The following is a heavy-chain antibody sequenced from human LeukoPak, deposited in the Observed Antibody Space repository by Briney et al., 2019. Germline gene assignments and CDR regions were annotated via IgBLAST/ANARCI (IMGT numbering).Heavy chain of an antibody. D-gene: IGHD6-19*01. V-gene: IGHV3-21*01. CDR1: GFTFSSYS. Sequence: GGSLRLSCAASGFTFSSYSMNWVRQAPGKGLEWVSSISSSSSYIYYADSVQGRFTISRDNAKNSLYLQMNSLRAEDTAVYYCASGYSSGWYTRGSEYFRHWGQGTLVTVSS. J-gene: IGHJ1*01. CDR3: ASGYSSGWYTRGSEYFRH. CDR2: ISSSSSYI.